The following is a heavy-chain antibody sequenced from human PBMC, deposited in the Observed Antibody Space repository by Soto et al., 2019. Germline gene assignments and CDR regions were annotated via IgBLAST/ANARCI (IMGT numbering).Heavy chain of an antibody. CDR2: ISAYNGNT. CDR1: GYPFTTYG. V-gene: IGHV1-18*04. CDR3: ARDRYYYGSGSYYISWFDP. J-gene: IGHJ5*02. Sequence: ASVKVSCKTSGYPFTTYGVSWVRQAPGQGLEWMGWISAYNGNTNYAQKLQGRVTMTTDTSTSTAYMELRGLRSDDTAVYYCARDRYYYGSGSYYISWFDPWGQGTLVTISS. D-gene: IGHD3-10*01.